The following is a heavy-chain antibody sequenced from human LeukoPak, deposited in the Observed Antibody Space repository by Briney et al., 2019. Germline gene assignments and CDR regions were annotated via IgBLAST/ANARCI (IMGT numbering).Heavy chain of an antibody. D-gene: IGHD3-22*01. J-gene: IGHJ2*01. CDR3: ARDARDDSSGYYYYAGDEMGYFDL. CDR1: GFTFSSYW. V-gene: IGHV3-7*01. Sequence: GGSLRLSCAASGFTFSSYWMSWVRQAPGKGLEWVANIKQDGGEKYYVDSVKGRFTISRDNAKNSLYLQMNSLRAEDTAVYYCARDARDDSSGYYYYAGDEMGYFDLWGRGTLVTVSS. CDR2: IKQDGGEK.